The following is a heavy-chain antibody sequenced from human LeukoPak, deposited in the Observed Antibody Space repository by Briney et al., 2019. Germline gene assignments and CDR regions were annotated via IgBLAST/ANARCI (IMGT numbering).Heavy chain of an antibody. D-gene: IGHD3-22*01. CDR1: GYTFTSYD. CDR2: MNPNSGNT. Sequence: ASVRVSCKASGYTFTSYDINWVRQATGQGLEWMGWMNPNSGNTGYAQKFQGRVTITRNTSISTAYMELSSLRSEDTAVYYCARDSYYDSNWFDPWGQGTLVTVSS. CDR3: ARDSYYDSNWFDP. V-gene: IGHV1-8*03. J-gene: IGHJ5*02.